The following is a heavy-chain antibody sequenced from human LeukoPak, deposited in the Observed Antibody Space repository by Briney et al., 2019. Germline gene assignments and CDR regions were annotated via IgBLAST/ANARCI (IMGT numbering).Heavy chain of an antibody. V-gene: IGHV3-66*02. Sequence: GGSLRLSCAASGFTVSSNYMSWVRQAPGKGLEWVSVIYSGGSTYYADSVKGRFTISRDNSKNTLYLQMNSLRAEDTAVYYCARDRFGYGPSNWFDPWGQGTLVTVSS. J-gene: IGHJ5*02. D-gene: IGHD3-10*01. CDR2: IYSGGST. CDR1: GFTVSSNY. CDR3: ARDRFGYGPSNWFDP.